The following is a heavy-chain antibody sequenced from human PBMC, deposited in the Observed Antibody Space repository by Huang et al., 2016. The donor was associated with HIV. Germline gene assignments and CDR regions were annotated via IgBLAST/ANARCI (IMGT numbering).Heavy chain of an antibody. D-gene: IGHD6-19*01. CDR1: GFTFSNYA. CDR3: ARRAVAGIYYYYYMDV. J-gene: IGHJ6*03. CDR2: RSYDGSNK. Sequence: QVQLVESGGGVVQPGRSLRLSCAASGFTFSNYAMHWVRQAPGKELEWVAVRSYDGSNKYYTDSVKGRFTISRDNSKNALYLQMNSLRAEDTAVYYCARRAVAGIYYYYYMDVWGKGTTVTVSS. V-gene: IGHV3-30-3*01.